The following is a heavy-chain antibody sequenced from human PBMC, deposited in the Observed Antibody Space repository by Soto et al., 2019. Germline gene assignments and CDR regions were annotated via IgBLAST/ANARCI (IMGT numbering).Heavy chain of an antibody. CDR1: GYNFVDHY. CDR3: TRAPLIIVHITNSGEARPGVLDY. D-gene: IGHD3-3*01. J-gene: IGHJ4*02. CDR2: IDPQNGGA. V-gene: IGHV1-2*07. Sequence: ASVKVSFKAAGYNFVDHYIHWLRQTPGQCFELMGYIDPQNGGARLSHNFKYRVIITSDTSITTVFMQLNNLRSDESALYYCTRAPLIIVHITNSGEARPGVLDYWGQGTPVTVSS.